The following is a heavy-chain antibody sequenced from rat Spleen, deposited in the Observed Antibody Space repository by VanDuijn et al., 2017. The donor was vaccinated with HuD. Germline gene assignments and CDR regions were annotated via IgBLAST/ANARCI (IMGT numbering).Heavy chain of an antibody. D-gene: IGHD1-1*01. CDR1: GFTFNSYD. Sequence: EVQLVESDGGLVQPGGSLKLSCAVSGFTFNSYDMAWVRQAPTKGLEWVATISSDGGRNFYRDSVKGRFTISRDNAKSSLYLQMDSLRSGDTATYYCATTPLYYSGDPYYFDYWGQGVMVTVSS. J-gene: IGHJ2*01. V-gene: IGHV5-29*01. CDR2: ISSDGGRN. CDR3: ATTPLYYSGDPYYFDY.